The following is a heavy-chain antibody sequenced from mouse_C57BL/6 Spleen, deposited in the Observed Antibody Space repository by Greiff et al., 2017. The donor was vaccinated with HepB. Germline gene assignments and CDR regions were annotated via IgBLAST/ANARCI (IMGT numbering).Heavy chain of an antibody. Sequence: EVQVVESGGGLVKPGGSLKLSCAASGFTFSSYAMSWVRQTPEKRLEWVATISDGGSYTYYPDNVKGRFTISRDNAKNNLYLQMSHLKSEDTAMYYCARDLLPRGGFDYWGQGTTLTVSS. V-gene: IGHV5-4*01. J-gene: IGHJ2*01. CDR1: GFTFSSYA. D-gene: IGHD2-1*01. CDR2: ISDGGSYT. CDR3: ARDLLPRGGFDY.